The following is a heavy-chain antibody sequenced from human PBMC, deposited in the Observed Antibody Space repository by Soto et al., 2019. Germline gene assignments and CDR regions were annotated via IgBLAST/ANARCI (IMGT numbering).Heavy chain of an antibody. CDR2: INHSGST. CDR3: ARTRFYYDGRSGAEYFQH. Sequence: SKPLSVTRAVNGGSFSGDYWSWIRQPPWKGLEWIGEINHSGSTSYNPALNSRVTMSVDTSKNQFSLTLSSVTAADTAVYYCARTRFYYDGRSGAEYFQHWGQGTLVTVS. CDR1: GGSFSGDY. V-gene: IGHV4-34*01. J-gene: IGHJ1*01. D-gene: IGHD3-22*01.